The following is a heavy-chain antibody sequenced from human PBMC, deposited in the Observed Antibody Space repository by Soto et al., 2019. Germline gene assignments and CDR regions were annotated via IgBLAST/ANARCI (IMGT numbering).Heavy chain of an antibody. D-gene: IGHD3-10*01. Sequence: SVKVSCTASGGTFSSYAISWVRQAPGQGPEWMGGIIPIFGTANYAQKFQGRVTITADESTSTAYMELSSLRSEDTAVYYCARAFYYGSGIFDYWGQGTLVTVSS. J-gene: IGHJ4*02. CDR3: ARAFYYGSGIFDY. V-gene: IGHV1-69*13. CDR1: GGTFSSYA. CDR2: IIPIFGTA.